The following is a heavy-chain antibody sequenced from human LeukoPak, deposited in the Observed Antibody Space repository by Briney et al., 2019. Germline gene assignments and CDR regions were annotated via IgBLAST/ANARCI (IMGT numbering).Heavy chain of an antibody. Sequence: SVKVSCKASGGTFSSYAISWVRQAPGHGLEWMGGIIPIFGTANYAQNFQGRVTITADESTSTAYMELSSLRSEDTAVYYCASGYYYGSGSSDYWGQGTLVTVSS. J-gene: IGHJ4*02. V-gene: IGHV1-69*01. CDR1: GGTFSSYA. CDR2: IIPIFGTA. CDR3: ASGYYYGSGSSDY. D-gene: IGHD3-10*01.